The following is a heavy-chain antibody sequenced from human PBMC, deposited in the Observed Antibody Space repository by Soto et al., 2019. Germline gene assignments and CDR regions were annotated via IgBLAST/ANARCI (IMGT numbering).Heavy chain of an antibody. CDR3: AKDKSGWAHDAFDM. D-gene: IGHD6-19*01. CDR2: IWYDGSIK. CDR1: GFTFSSYG. J-gene: IGHJ3*02. V-gene: IGHV3-33*06. Sequence: GGFLRLSCAASGFTFSSYGMHWVRQAPGKGLEWVAVIWYDGSIKSYADSVKGRLTISRDNSRNRLYLQINSLRAEDTAVYFCAKDKSGWAHDAFDMWGQGTMVTVSS.